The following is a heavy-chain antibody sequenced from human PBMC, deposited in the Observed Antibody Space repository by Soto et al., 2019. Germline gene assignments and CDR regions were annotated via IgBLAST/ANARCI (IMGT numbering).Heavy chain of an antibody. CDR3: ARDFAYFDS. Sequence: SLTCTVSGGSISSYYWSWIRQPPGKGLEWIGYVYHTGRTSYNPSLKSRVSISMDTSKNQFSLNLDSVTAADTAVYFCARDFAYFDSWGQGTLVTVSS. V-gene: IGHV4-59*01. CDR2: VYHTGRT. CDR1: GGSISSYY. D-gene: IGHD3-3*01. J-gene: IGHJ4*02.